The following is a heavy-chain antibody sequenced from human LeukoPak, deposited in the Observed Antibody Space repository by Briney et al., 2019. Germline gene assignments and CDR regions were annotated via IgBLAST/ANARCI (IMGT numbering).Heavy chain of an antibody. Sequence: LETLSLTCTVSGGSMSSYYWSWIRQPAGKGLEWIGRIYSSGSTNYNPSLKSRVTMSVDTSKNQFSLKLSSVTAADTAVYYCARGTYYYDNSGSNWFDPWGQGTLVTVSS. CDR2: IYSSGST. V-gene: IGHV4-4*07. CDR1: GGSMSSYY. CDR3: ARGTYYYDNSGSNWFDP. D-gene: IGHD3-22*01. J-gene: IGHJ5*02.